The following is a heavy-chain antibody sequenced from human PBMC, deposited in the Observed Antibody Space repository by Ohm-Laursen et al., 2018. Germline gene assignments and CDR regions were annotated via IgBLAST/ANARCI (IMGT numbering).Heavy chain of an antibody. CDR1: GFTFSSYA. Sequence: GSLRLSCAASGFTFSSYAMSWVRQAPGRGLEWVSAITGSAFSTYYADSVKGRFTISRDNSKNTLYLQMNSLRAEDTAVYYCARYERGRVKAFDIWGQGTMVTVSS. CDR3: ARYERGRVKAFDI. D-gene: IGHD3-10*01. CDR2: ITGSAFST. J-gene: IGHJ3*02. V-gene: IGHV3-23*01.